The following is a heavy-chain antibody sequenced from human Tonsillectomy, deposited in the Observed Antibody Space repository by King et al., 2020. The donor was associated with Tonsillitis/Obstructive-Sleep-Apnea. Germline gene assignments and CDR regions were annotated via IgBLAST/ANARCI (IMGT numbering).Heavy chain of an antibody. Sequence: QLVQAGGGVVQPGGSLRISCAASGFTFSSYAMHWGRQAPGKGVEWVAGIVYDGRNKYYADSGEGRFPSSRDNPKNTLYLQMNSLRAEDTAVYYCARDGPRTIFGVDHGFYYYYYYMDVWGKGTTVTVSS. D-gene: IGHD3-3*01. CDR1: GFTFSSYA. V-gene: IGHV3-30*01. J-gene: IGHJ6*03. CDR3: ARDGPRTIFGVDHGFYYYYYYMDV. CDR2: IVYDGRNK.